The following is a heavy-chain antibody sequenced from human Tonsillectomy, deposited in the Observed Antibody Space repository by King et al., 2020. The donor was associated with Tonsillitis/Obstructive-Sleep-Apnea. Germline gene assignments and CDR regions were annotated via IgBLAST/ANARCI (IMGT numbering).Heavy chain of an antibody. CDR1: GFFFDDYA. J-gene: IGHJ6*03. CDR2: ISWNSDTI. CDR3: AKARGTTSSYFYYMDV. D-gene: IGHD2-2*01. Sequence: QLVQSGGGLVQPGRSLRLSCAASGFFFDDYAMHWVRQAPGKGLEWVSGISWNSDTIAYADSVKGRFTISRDNAKKSLYLHMNSLRPEDTALYYCAKARGTTSSYFYYMDVWGKGTTVTVSS. V-gene: IGHV3-9*01.